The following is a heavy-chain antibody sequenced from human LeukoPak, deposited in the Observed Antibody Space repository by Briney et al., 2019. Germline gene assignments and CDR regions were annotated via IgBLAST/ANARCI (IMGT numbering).Heavy chain of an antibody. CDR1: GFTFGDYA. V-gene: IGHV3-49*03. D-gene: IGHD6-19*01. CDR3: TRDGGIAVAAGGADY. Sequence: GGSLRLSCTASGFTFGDYAMSWFRQAPGKGLEWVGFIRSKACGGTTEYAASVKGRFTISRDDSKSIAYLQMNSLKTEDTAVYYCTRDGGIAVAAGGADYWGQGTLVTVSS. CDR2: IRSKACGGTT. J-gene: IGHJ4*02.